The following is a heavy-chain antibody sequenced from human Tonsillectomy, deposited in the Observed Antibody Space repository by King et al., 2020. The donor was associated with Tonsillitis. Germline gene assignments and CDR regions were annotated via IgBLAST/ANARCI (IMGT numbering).Heavy chain of an antibody. D-gene: IGHD6-19*01. J-gene: IGHJ6*02. CDR1: GYTFTSYG. CDR3: ARESGAVAEGYYDYGMDV. CDR2: ISAYNGNT. V-gene: IGHV1-18*04. Sequence: QLVPSGAEVKKPGASVKVSCKASGYTFTSYGISWVRQAPGQGLEWMGWISAYNGNTNYAKKLQGRDTMTTDTSTSTAYMERRSLSSDDTAVDYCARESGAVAEGYYDYGMDVWGQGTTVTVSS.